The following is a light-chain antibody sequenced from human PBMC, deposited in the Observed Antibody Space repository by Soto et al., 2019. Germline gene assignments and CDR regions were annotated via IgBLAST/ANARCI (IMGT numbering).Light chain of an antibody. V-gene: IGKV1-12*01. J-gene: IGKJ3*01. CDR2: AAS. CDR1: QYIRDW. Sequence: DIQMTQSPSSVSAYVGDRVTITCRASQYIRDWIAWYQQKPGKAPKLLISAASSLQSGVPSRFSGSGSGTDFSLTISRLQSEDFATYYCQQAFSFPFTFGPGTKVDIK. CDR3: QQAFSFPFT.